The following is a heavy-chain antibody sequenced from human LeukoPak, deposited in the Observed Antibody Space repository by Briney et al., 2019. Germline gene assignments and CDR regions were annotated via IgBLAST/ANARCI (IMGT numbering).Heavy chain of an antibody. V-gene: IGHV4-39*01. J-gene: IGHJ4*01. CDR3: ASPPEGYSYGPFDY. CDR2: ILCSEST. CDR1: GDPLSRSTYY. Sequence: SETLSLTCTVSGDPLSRSTYYWGWIRQAPGKGLEWSGSILCSESTYYNPSLESRVTMSIDPSQKQFSLRLSSVTGADTALYYCASPPEGYSYGPFDYWGHGTLVTVSS. D-gene: IGHD5-18*01.